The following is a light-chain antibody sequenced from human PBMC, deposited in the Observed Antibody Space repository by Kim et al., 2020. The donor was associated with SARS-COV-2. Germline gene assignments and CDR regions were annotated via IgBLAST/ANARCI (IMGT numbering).Light chain of an antibody. CDR1: QSVMTN. Sequence: ETLMTQSPATLSVSPGERVTLSCRAGQSVMTNLAWYQQKPGQAPRLLIYGASTRAAGIPARFTGSGSGTEFTLNISSLQSEDCAVYLCHQYNMGWTFGQGTKVDIK. CDR2: GAS. V-gene: IGKV3-15*01. J-gene: IGKJ1*01. CDR3: HQYNMGWT.